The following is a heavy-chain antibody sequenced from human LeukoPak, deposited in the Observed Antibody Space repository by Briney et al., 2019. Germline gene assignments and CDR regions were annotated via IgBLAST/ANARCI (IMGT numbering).Heavy chain of an antibody. V-gene: IGHV4-59*01. CDR1: GFTFSNAW. CDR2: IYYSGST. J-gene: IGHJ4*02. Sequence: PGGSLRLSCAASGFTFSNAWMSWVRQPPGKGLEWIGYIYYSGSTNYNPSLKSRVTISVDTSKNQFSLKLSSVTAADTAVYYCARARPSGSYYKEAFDYWGQGTLVTVSS. D-gene: IGHD3-10*01. CDR3: ARARPSGSYYKEAFDY.